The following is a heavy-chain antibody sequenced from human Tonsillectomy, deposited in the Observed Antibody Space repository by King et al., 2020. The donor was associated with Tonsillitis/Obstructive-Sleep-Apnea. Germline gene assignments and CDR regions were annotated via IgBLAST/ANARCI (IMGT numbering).Heavy chain of an antibody. V-gene: IGHV1-69*09. CDR3: ARGYCSSTSCSTGYYYMDV. D-gene: IGHD2-2*01. CDR2: IIPILGIA. J-gene: IGHJ6*03. CDR1: GGTFSSYA. Sequence: QLVQSGAEVKKPGSSVKVSCKASGGTFSSYAISWVRQAPGQGLEWMGRIIPILGIANYAQKFQGRVTITADKSTSTAYMGLSSLRSEDTAVYSCARGYCSSTSCSTGYYYMDVWGKGTTVTVSS.